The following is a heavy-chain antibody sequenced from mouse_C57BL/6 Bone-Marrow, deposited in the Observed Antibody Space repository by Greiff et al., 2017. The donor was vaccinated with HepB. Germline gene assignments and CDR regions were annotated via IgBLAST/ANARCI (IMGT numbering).Heavy chain of an antibody. J-gene: IGHJ4*01. D-gene: IGHD1-1*01. V-gene: IGHV6-6*01. Sequence: EVQLVESGGGLVQPGGSMKLSCAASGFTFSDAWMDWVRQSPEKGLEWVAEIRNKANNHATYYAESVKGRFTISRDDSKSSVYLQMNSLRAEDTGIYYCTTTVVARAMDYWGQGTSVTVSS. CDR1: GFTFSDAW. CDR3: TTTVVARAMDY. CDR2: IRNKANNHAT.